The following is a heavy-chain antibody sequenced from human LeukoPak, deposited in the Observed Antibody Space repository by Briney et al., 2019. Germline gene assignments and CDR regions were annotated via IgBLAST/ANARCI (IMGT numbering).Heavy chain of an antibody. Sequence: PGGSLRLSCAASGFTFSTYWMHWVRQAPGKGLVWVSRLNTDGRTTGYADSVKGRFTISRDNAKNTLYLQMNSLRAEDTAVYYCARDSGSGSYSGYWGQGTLVTVSS. CDR1: GFTFSTYW. CDR3: ARDSGSGSYSGY. CDR2: LNTDGRTT. V-gene: IGHV3-74*01. J-gene: IGHJ4*02. D-gene: IGHD3-10*01.